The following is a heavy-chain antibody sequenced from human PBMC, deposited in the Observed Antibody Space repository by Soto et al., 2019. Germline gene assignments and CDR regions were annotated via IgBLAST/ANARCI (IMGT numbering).Heavy chain of an antibody. V-gene: IGHV3-21*01. Sequence: EVQLVESGGGLVKPGGSLTLSCAASGFTFSSYRMNWVRQAPGKGLEWVSAIRSSSRHIYYADSVNGRFTISRDNAKNSLYLQMNSLRAEDTAMYFCARDPSDLWEPDQYFPHWGQGTLVAVSS. CDR3: ARDPSDLWEPDQYFPH. J-gene: IGHJ1*01. CDR1: GFTFSSYR. CDR2: IRSSSRHI. D-gene: IGHD1-26*01.